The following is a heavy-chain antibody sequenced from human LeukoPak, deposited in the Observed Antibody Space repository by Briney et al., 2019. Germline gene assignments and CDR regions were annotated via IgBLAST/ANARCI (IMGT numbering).Heavy chain of an antibody. Sequence: AGSLRLSCAASGFTFSSYSMNWVRQAPGKGLEWVSYISSSSSTIYCADSVKGRFTISRDNAKNSLYLQMNSLRDEDTAVYYCARDPTEMTTVTIDYWGQGTLVTVSS. CDR2: ISSSSSTI. D-gene: IGHD4-17*01. CDR3: ARDPTEMTTVTIDY. J-gene: IGHJ4*02. CDR1: GFTFSSYS. V-gene: IGHV3-48*02.